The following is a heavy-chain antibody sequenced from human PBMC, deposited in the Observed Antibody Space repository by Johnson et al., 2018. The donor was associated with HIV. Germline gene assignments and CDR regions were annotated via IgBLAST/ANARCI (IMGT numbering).Heavy chain of an antibody. CDR3: ARQFTMVQGVIPHDAFDI. CDR1: GFSFSSYA. D-gene: IGHD3-10*01. CDR2: ISYDGTHK. Sequence: VQLVESGGGVVRPGRSLRLSCAASGFSFSSYAMHWVRQTPGKGLEWVAVISYDGTHKYYADSVKGRFTISRDNSKNTLYLQMNSLRVEDKDVYYCARQFTMVQGVIPHDAFDIWGQGTMVTVSS. V-gene: IGHV3-30*04. J-gene: IGHJ3*02.